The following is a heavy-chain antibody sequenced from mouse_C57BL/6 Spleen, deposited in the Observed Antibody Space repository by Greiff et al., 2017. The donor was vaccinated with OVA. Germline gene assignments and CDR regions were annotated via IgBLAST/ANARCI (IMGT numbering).Heavy chain of an antibody. Sequence: EVKLMESGGGLVKPGGSLKLSCAASGFTFSDYGMHWVRQAPEKGLEWVAYISSGSSTISYADTVKGRFTISRDNAKNSLFLQMTSLRSEDTAMYYCSRGYYSNYDCFDYWGQGTTLTVSS. CDR1: GFTFSDYG. CDR2: ISSGSSTI. CDR3: SRGYYSNYDCFDY. D-gene: IGHD2-5*01. V-gene: IGHV5-17*01. J-gene: IGHJ2*01.